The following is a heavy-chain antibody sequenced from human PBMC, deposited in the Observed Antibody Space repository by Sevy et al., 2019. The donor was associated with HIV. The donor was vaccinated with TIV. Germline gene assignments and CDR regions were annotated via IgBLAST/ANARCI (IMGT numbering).Heavy chain of an antibody. J-gene: IGHJ4*02. CDR3: VRDDRGGYFDY. V-gene: IGHV1-2*02. D-gene: IGHD2-15*01. CDR1: GYTFTGYY. Sequence: ASVKVSCKASGYTFTGYYMHWVRQAPGQGLGWMGWINPDSGGPNYAPKFQGRVTLTRDTSISTAYMELSSLKSDDTAVYYCVRDDRGGYFDYWGQGTLVTVSS. CDR2: INPDSGGP.